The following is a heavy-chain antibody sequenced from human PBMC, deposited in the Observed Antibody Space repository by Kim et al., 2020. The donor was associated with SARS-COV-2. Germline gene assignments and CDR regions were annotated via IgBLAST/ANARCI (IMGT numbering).Heavy chain of an antibody. CDR3: ARELIPGIAEPYGMDV. V-gene: IGHV3-33*01. CDR1: GFTFSSYG. D-gene: IGHD6-13*01. Sequence: GGSLRLSCAASGFTFSSYGMHWVRQAPGKGLEWVAVIWYDGSNKYYADSVKGRFTISRDNSKNTLYLQMNSLRAEDTAVYYCARELIPGIAEPYGMDVWGQGTTVTVSS. CDR2: IWYDGSNK. J-gene: IGHJ6*02.